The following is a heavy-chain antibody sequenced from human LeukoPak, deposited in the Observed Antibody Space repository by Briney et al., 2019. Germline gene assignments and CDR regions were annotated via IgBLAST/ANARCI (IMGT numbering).Heavy chain of an antibody. Sequence: PGGSLRLSCAASGFTVSSNYMSWVRQAPGKGLEWVSVIYSDGTTYYADSVKGRFTISTDNSKNTLYLQMNSLRAEDTAVYYCAKEYSHPTDSSGYYLDYWGQGTLVTVSS. J-gene: IGHJ4*02. CDR3: AKEYSHPTDSSGYYLDY. D-gene: IGHD3-22*01. V-gene: IGHV3-66*02. CDR1: GFTVSSNY. CDR2: IYSDGTT.